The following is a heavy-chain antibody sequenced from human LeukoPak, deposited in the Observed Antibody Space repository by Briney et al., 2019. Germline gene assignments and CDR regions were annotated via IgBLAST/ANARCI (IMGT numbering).Heavy chain of an antibody. J-gene: IGHJ4*02. CDR1: GGSISGTNW. CDR3: SRESGPFCPFGY. D-gene: IGHD1-26*01. V-gene: IGHV4/OR15-8*02. CDR2: ISLAGQT. Sequence: SETLSLTCGVSGGSISGTNWWSWVRQPPGQGLEWIGEISLAGQTNFNPSLNGRVTMSLDKSSNQLSLHLTSVTAADTATYFCSRESGPFCPFGYWGQGTLAIVSS.